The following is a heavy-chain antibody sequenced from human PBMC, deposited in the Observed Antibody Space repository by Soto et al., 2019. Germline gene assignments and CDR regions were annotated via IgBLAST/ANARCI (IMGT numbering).Heavy chain of an antibody. CDR1: GFSLNITGMG. CDR3: AHSTIWGSYRSPFHS. Sequence: QITLKESGHTLVKPTQTLTLTCAFSGFSLNITGMGVGWIRQPPGKALEWLALIYWDDDRRYSPSLKSRLTISRATSKAQVVLTMTNMDPVDTATYYCAHSTIWGSYRSPFHSWGQGTLVTVSS. CDR2: IYWDDDR. D-gene: IGHD3-16*02. J-gene: IGHJ4*02. V-gene: IGHV2-5*02.